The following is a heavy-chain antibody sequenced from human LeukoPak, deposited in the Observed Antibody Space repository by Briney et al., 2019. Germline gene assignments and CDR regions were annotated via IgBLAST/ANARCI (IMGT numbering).Heavy chain of an antibody. CDR2: INPSGGST. V-gene: IGHV1-46*01. Sequence: GASVKVSCKASGYTFIAYYIHWVRQAPGQGLEWMGIINPSGGSTTYAQSFQGRVTMTRDTSTSAVYMELSSLRSEDTAMYYCARGGSLAVAPHLYYFDYWGQGTLVTVSS. CDR1: GYTFIAYY. D-gene: IGHD6-19*01. CDR3: ARGGSLAVAPHLYYFDY. J-gene: IGHJ4*02.